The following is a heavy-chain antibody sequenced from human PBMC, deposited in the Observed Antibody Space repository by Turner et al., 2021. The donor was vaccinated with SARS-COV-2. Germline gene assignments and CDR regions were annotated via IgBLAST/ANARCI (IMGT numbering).Heavy chain of an antibody. J-gene: IGHJ5*02. CDR3: ARNTCSSTSCLAVFDP. D-gene: IGHD2-2*01. CDR2: IHNSGST. V-gene: IGHV4-59*01. Sequence: IRQFPGRGLEWIGYIHNSGSTHYNPSLRSRVTLSMGSVKRRLTLTMKSVTAADTAVYHCARNTCSSTSCLAVFDPWGQGTQVTVSS.